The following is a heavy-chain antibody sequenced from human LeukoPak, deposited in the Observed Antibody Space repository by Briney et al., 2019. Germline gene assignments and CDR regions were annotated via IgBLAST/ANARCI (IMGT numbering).Heavy chain of an antibody. CDR2: INPIGGSR. V-gene: IGHV1-46*01. CDR3: ARDDTGDFDH. CDR1: GYTFTGYY. Sequence: ASVKVSCKASGYTFTGYYMHWVRQAPGQGLEWMGTINPIGGSRSYAQKFQGRVTMTRDTSTSTVYMELSSLRSEDTAVYYCARDDTGDFDHWGQGTLVTVSS. D-gene: IGHD3-10*01. J-gene: IGHJ4*02.